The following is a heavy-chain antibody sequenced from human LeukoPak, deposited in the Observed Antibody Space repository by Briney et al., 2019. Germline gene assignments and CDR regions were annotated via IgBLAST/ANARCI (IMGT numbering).Heavy chain of an antibody. D-gene: IGHD1-26*01. J-gene: IGHJ5*02. CDR2: IKQDGSEK. CDR3: ARDNSGSYEDWFDP. CDR1: GFTFSSYW. V-gene: IGHV3-7*01. Sequence: GGSLRLSCAASGFTFSSYWMSWVRQAPGKGLEWVANIKQDGSEKYYVDSVKGRFTISRDNAKNSLYLQMNSLRAEDTAVYYCARDNSGSYEDWFDPWGHGTLVTVSS.